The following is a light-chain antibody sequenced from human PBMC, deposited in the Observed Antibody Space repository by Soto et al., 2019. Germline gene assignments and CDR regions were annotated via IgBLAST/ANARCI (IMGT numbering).Light chain of an antibody. CDR3: QQRSNWPPEST. CDR2: DAS. V-gene: IGKV3-11*01. J-gene: IGKJ3*01. CDR1: QSVSSY. Sequence: EIVLTQSPATLSLSPGERATLSCRPSQSVSSYLAWYQQKPGQAPRLLIYDASNRATGIPARFSGSGSGTDFTLTISSLEPEDFAVYYCQQRSNWPPESTFGPGTKVDIK.